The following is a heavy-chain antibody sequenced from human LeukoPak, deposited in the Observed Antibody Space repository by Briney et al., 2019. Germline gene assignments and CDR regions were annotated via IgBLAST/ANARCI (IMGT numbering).Heavy chain of an antibody. CDR3: ARRPRDFWSGFQYYFDY. V-gene: IGHV3-7*03. CDR1: GFTFSSYW. D-gene: IGHD3-3*01. J-gene: IGHJ4*02. Sequence: GGSLRLSCAASGFTFSSYWMSWVRQAPGKGLEWEANIKQDGSEKYYVDSVKGRFTISRDNAKNSLYLQMNSLRAEDTAVYYCARRPRDFWSGFQYYFDYWGQGTLVTVSS. CDR2: IKQDGSEK.